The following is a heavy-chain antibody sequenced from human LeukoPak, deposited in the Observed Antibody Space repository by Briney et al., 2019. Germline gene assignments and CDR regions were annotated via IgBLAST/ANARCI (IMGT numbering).Heavy chain of an antibody. Sequence: SETLSLTCTVSGGSISGYYWSWIRQPPGKGLEWIGYIYYSGSTNYNPSLKSRVTISVDTSKNQFSLRLSSVTAADTAVYYCARVTGYMTEDYFDYWGQGTLITVSS. CDR3: ARVTGYMTEDYFDY. V-gene: IGHV4-59*01. CDR2: IYYSGST. CDR1: GGSISGYY. J-gene: IGHJ4*02. D-gene: IGHD6-13*01.